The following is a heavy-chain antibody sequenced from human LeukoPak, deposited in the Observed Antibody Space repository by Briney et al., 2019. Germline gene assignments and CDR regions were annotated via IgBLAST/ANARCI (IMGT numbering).Heavy chain of an antibody. Sequence: GGSLRLSCAASGFTSSSYEMSWVRQTPGKGLEWVAATSSSDAGTYHADSVRGRFTISRDNSKNTLYLQMNSLRAEDAAVYFCAKAPVTSCRGAYCYPFDSWGQGTLVTVSS. J-gene: IGHJ4*02. V-gene: IGHV3-23*01. CDR3: AKAPVTSCRGAYCYPFDS. D-gene: IGHD2-21*01. CDR1: GFTSSSYE. CDR2: TSSSDAGT.